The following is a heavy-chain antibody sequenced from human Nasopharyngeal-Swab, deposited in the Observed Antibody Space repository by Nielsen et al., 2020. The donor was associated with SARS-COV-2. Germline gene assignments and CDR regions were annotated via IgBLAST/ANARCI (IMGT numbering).Heavy chain of an antibody. CDR3: ARPYSGSYWSYFDY. CDR1: GFTFSSYS. V-gene: IGHV3-30*03. Sequence: GGSLRLSCAASGFTFSSYSMNWVRQAPGKGLEWVAVISYDGSNKYYADSVKGRFTISRDNSKNTLYLQMNSLRAEDTAVYYCARPYSGSYWSYFDYWGQGTLVTVSS. CDR2: ISYDGSNK. D-gene: IGHD1-26*01. J-gene: IGHJ4*02.